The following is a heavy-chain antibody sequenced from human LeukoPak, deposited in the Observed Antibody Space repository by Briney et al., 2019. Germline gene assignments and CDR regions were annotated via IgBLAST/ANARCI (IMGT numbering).Heavy chain of an antibody. V-gene: IGHV4-4*02. CDR2: IYHSGST. Sequence: SETLSLTCAVSGGSISSSNWWSWVRQPPGKGLEWIGEIYHSGSTNYNPSLKSRVTISVDKSKNQFSLKLSSVTAADTAVYYCASSPKAAYWYFDLWGRGTLVTVSS. D-gene: IGHD6-25*01. CDR3: ASSPKAAYWYFDL. J-gene: IGHJ2*01. CDR1: GGSISSSNW.